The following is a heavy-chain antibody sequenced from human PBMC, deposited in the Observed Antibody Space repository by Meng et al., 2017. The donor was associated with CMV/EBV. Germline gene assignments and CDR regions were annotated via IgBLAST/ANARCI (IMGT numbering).Heavy chain of an antibody. D-gene: IGHD3-22*01. Sequence: QVQLQQWGAGLLKPSETLSPTCAVYGGSFSGYYWSWIRQPPGKGLEWIGEINHSGSTNYNPSLKSRVTISVDTSKNQFSLKLSSVTAADTAVYYCASAGYYDSSGYYYRGDFDYWGQGTLVTVSS. J-gene: IGHJ4*02. V-gene: IGHV4-34*01. CDR2: INHSGST. CDR3: ASAGYYDSSGYYYRGDFDY. CDR1: GGSFSGYY.